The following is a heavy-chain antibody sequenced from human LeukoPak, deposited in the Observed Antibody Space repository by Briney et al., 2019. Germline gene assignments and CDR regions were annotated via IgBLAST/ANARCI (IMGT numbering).Heavy chain of an antibody. CDR1: GGTFSSYA. CDR3: ARDAANDHGDYKLYYFDY. CDR2: IIPIFGTA. V-gene: IGHV1-69*13. D-gene: IGHD4-17*01. J-gene: IGHJ4*02. Sequence: ASVKVSCKASGGTFSSYAISWVRQAPGQGLEWMGGIIPIFGTANYAQKFQGRVTITADESTSTAYMELSSLRSEDTAVYYCARDAANDHGDYKLYYFDYWGQGTLVTVSS.